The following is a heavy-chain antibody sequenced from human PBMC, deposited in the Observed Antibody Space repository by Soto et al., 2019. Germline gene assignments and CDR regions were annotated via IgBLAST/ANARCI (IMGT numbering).Heavy chain of an antibody. Sequence: SRRLSRTCGVAGESVSSSSAGWNGIRETATRGLEGLGRTYYKAKWYYTYAASVKSRITGSQDTSKKQFSLQRTSVTPEDKAVYYCARGSWVVLSGHYYMDVRDKGTTVTVS. CDR3: ARGSWVVLSGHYYMDV. CDR1: GESVSSSSAG. D-gene: IGHD1-26*01. J-gene: IGHJ6*03. V-gene: IGHV6-1*01. CDR2: TYYKAKWYY.